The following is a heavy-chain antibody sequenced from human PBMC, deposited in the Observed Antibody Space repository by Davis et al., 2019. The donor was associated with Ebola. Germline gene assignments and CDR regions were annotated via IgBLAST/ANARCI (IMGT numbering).Heavy chain of an antibody. J-gene: IGHJ4*02. Sequence: GESLKISCAASGFTFSSYAMSWVRQAPGKGLEWVAGISYDGNKKFYADSVKGRLTISRDNSKNTLFLQMNSLRADDTAVYYCSSSPGDWGQGTLVIVSS. CDR3: SSSPGD. D-gene: IGHD6-6*01. CDR1: GFTFSSYA. CDR2: ISYDGNKK. V-gene: IGHV3-30*03.